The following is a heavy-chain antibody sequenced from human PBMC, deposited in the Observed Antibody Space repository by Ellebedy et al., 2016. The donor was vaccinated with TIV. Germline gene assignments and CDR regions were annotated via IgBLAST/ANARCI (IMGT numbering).Heavy chain of an antibody. CDR2: IYYSGST. CDR1: GGSISSSSYY. V-gene: IGHV4-61*05. D-gene: IGHD3/OR15-3a*01. CDR3: ARSSDWLASVGSFDY. Sequence: MPGGSLRLSCTVSGGSISSSSYYWGWIRQPPGKGLEWIGYIYYSGSTNYNPSLKSRVTISVDTSKNQFSLKLSSVTAADTAVYYCARSSDWLASVGSFDYWGQGTLVTVSS. J-gene: IGHJ4*02.